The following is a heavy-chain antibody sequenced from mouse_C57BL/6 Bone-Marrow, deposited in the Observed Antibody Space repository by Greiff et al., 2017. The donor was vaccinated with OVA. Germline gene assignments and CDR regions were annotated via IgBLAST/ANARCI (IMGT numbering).Heavy chain of an antibody. Sequence: VMLVASGPGLVAPSQSLSITCTVSGFSLPSSGVDWVRQPPGKGLEWLGVIWGGGSTNYNSALMSRLSISKDNSKSQVFLKMNSLQTDDTAMYYWAKRPRLLLWYFDVWGTGTTVTVSS. CDR1: GFSLPSSG. D-gene: IGHD1-1*01. CDR2: IWGGGST. J-gene: IGHJ1*03. V-gene: IGHV2-9*01. CDR3: AKRPRLLLWYFDV.